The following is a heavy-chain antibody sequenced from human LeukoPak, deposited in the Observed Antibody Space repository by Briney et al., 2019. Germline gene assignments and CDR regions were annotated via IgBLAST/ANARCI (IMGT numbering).Heavy chain of an antibody. V-gene: IGHV3-23*01. D-gene: IGHD3-10*01. CDR1: GFTFSSYA. J-gene: IGHJ6*03. CDR3: ANRGSMVRSMDYYYYMDV. Sequence: GGSLRLSCAASGFTFSSYAMSWVRQAPGKGREWVSAISGSGGSTYYADSVKGRFTISRDNSKNTLYLQMNSLRAEDTAVYYCANRGSMVRSMDYYYYMDVWGKGTTVTVSS. CDR2: ISGSGGST.